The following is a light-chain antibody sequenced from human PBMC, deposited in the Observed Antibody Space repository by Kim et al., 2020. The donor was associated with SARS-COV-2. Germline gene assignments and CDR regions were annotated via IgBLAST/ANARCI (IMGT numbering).Light chain of an antibody. CDR1: SSDVGGYNY. Sequence: PGRSITISCTGTSSDVGGYNYVSWYQQNPAKAPKLMIYDVSKRPSGVSNRFSGSKSGNTASLTISGLQAEDEADYYCSSYTSSSRVFGGGTQLTVL. J-gene: IGLJ3*02. CDR2: DVS. CDR3: SSYTSSSRV. V-gene: IGLV2-14*04.